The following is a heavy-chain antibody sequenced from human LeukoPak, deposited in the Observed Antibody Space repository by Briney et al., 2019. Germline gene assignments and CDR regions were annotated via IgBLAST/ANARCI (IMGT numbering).Heavy chain of an antibody. CDR2: IYYSGST. D-gene: IGHD6-19*01. V-gene: IGHV4-59*01. Sequence: PSETLSLTCTVSGDSISSYYWNWIRQPPGKGLEWIGYIYYSGSTKYNASLKSRVTISLDTSNNQFSLKLRSMTAADTAVYYCASSYSSGPFDLWGQRTLVIASS. CDR1: GDSISSYY. J-gene: IGHJ4*02. CDR3: ASSYSSGPFDL.